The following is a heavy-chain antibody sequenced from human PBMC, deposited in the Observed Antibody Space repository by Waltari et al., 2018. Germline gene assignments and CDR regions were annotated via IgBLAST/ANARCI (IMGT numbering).Heavy chain of an antibody. V-gene: IGHV3-7*01. J-gene: IGHJ3*01. CDR1: EFTFSNFW. CDR3: ARTKVAGMAGDAFDL. Sequence: EVQLVESGGGLVQPGGSLRLACAASEFTFSNFWMNWVRQAPGKGLEWVANIRQDGGEKYNVDSVRGRFTISRDNAKNSLYLQMNSLRVEDTAVYYCARTKVAGMAGDAFDLWGQGAMVTVSS. D-gene: IGHD6-19*01. CDR2: IRQDGGEK.